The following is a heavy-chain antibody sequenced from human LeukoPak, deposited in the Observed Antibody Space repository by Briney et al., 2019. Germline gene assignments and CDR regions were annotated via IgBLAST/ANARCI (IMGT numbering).Heavy chain of an antibody. Sequence: GASVKVSCKASGYTFTGYYMHWVRQAPGQGLEWMGWINPNSGGTNYAQKFQGRVTMTRDTSISTAYMELSRLRSDDTAVCYCAHYSYVNNWFDPWGQGTLVTVSS. J-gene: IGHJ5*02. CDR3: AHYSYVNNWFDP. D-gene: IGHD5-18*01. CDR1: GYTFTGYY. V-gene: IGHV1-2*02. CDR2: INPNSGGT.